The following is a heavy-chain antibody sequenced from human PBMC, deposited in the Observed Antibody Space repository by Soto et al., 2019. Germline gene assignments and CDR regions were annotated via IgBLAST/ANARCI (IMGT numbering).Heavy chain of an antibody. CDR1: GGTFSSYA. CDR3: ARTPRNGPSYFDY. J-gene: IGHJ4*02. D-gene: IGHD2-8*01. CDR2: IIPIFGTA. Sequence: SVKVSCKASGGTFSSYAISWVRQAPGQGLEWMGGIIPIFGTANYAQKFQGRVTITADKSTSTAYMELSSLRSEDTAVYYCARTPRNGPSYFDYWGQGTLVTVSS. V-gene: IGHV1-69*06.